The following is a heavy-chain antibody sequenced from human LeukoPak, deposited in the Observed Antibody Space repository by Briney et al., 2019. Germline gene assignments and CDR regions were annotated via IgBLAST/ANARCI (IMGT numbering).Heavy chain of an antibody. V-gene: IGHV1-69*13. J-gene: IGHJ6*03. CDR3: ATHSPEWRYSGYYNYYYMDV. Sequence: GASVKVSCKASGGTFSSYAIRWVRQAPGQGLESMGGIIPIFGTANYAQKFQGRVTITADESTSTAYMELSSLRSEDTAVYYCATHSPEWRYSGYYNYYYMDVWGKGTTVTVSS. CDR2: IIPIFGTA. D-gene: IGHD5-12*01. CDR1: GGTFSSYA.